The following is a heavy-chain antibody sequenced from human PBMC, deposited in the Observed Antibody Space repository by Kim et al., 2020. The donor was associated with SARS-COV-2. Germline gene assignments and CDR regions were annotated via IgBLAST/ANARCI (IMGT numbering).Heavy chain of an antibody. D-gene: IGHD3-9*01. Sequence: DSVKGRFSISRGNTTSTLYLQMSSLRAEETAVYYCARPPARYDILTCYSDWGQGTLVTVSS. CDR3: ARPPARYDILTCYSD. J-gene: IGHJ4*02. V-gene: IGHV3-23*01.